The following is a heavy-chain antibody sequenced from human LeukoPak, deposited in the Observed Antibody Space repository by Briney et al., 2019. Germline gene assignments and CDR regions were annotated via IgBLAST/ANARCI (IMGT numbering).Heavy chain of an antibody. CDR2: IYYSGST. CDR3: ARGDDSSGYTPFDY. Sequence: SETLSLPCTVSGGSIRSGDYYWSWIRQPPGKGLEWIGYIYYSGSTYYSPSLKSRVTISVDTSKNQFSLKLSSVTAADTAVYYCARGDDSSGYTPFDYWGQGTLVTVSS. CDR1: GGSIRSGDYY. J-gene: IGHJ4*02. V-gene: IGHV4-30-4*01. D-gene: IGHD3-22*01.